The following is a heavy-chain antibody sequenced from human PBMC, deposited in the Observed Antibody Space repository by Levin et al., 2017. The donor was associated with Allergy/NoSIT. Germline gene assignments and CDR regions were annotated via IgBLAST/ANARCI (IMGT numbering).Heavy chain of an antibody. J-gene: IGHJ4*02. CDR2: ISYDGSNK. V-gene: IGHV3-30*18. D-gene: IGHD1-26*01. CDR3: AKGGSQAVFDY. CDR1: GFTFSSYG. Sequence: PGGSLRLSCAASGFTFSSYGMHWVRQAPGKGLEWVAVISYDGSNKYYADSVKGRFTISRDNSKNTLYLQMNSLRAEDTAVYYCAKGGSQAVFDYWGQGTLVTVSS.